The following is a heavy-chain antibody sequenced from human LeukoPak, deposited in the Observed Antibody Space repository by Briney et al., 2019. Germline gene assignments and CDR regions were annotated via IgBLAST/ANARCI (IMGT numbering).Heavy chain of an antibody. CDR2: IYTSGST. CDR3: AREFDISSSGDYYYYYYMDV. V-gene: IGHV4-61*02. CDR1: GGSISSGSYY. Sequence: SQTLSLTCTVSGGSISSGSYYWSWIRQPAGKGLEWIGRIYTSGSTNYNPSLKSRVTISVDTSKNQFSLKLSSVTAADTAVYYCAREFDISSSGDYYYYYYMDVWGKGTTVTVSS. J-gene: IGHJ6*03. D-gene: IGHD6-6*01.